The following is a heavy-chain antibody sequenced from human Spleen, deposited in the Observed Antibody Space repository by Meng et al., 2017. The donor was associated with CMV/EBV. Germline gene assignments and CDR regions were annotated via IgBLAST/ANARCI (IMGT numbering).Heavy chain of an antibody. J-gene: IGHJ4*02. CDR3: ARVKGYYDGSGYPYFDY. D-gene: IGHD3-22*01. Sequence: SIRSTNWWSWVRQSPGKGLGWLGEIYHSGNTNYNPSLRSRVTMSVDKSKNQFSLKVTSVTAADTAVYYCARVKGYYDGSGYPYFDYWGQGTLVTVSS. CDR2: IYHSGNT. CDR1: SIRSTNW. V-gene: IGHV4-4*02.